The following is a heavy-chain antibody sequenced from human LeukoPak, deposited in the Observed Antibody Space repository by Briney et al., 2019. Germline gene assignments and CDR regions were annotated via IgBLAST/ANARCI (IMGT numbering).Heavy chain of an antibody. D-gene: IGHD4-17*01. V-gene: IGHV3-72*01. Sequence: GGSLRLSCAASGFSISDHYMDWVRQAAGKGLEWVSRVRNKPNGYTTDYGTSVKGRFTISRDDSKNSLYLQMNSLTSEDTAVYYCTRVRHGDYFDYWGQGTLVSVSS. CDR3: TRVRHGDYFDY. CDR2: VRNKPNGYTT. J-gene: IGHJ4*02. CDR1: GFSISDHY.